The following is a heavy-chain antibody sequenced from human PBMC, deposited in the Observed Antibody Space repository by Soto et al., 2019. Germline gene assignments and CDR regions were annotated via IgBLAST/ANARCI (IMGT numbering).Heavy chain of an antibody. CDR1: GGSIRSYY. D-gene: IGHD1-26*01. CDR3: AREGASGFGMDV. V-gene: IGHV4-4*07. J-gene: IGHJ6*02. Sequence: LSLTCTVSGGSIRSYYWSWIRQPAGKPLEWIGRIYTSGSTNYNPSLKSRVTMSVDTSKNQFSLNLSSVTAADTAVYYCAREGASGFGMDVWGQGTTVTVSS. CDR2: IYTSGST.